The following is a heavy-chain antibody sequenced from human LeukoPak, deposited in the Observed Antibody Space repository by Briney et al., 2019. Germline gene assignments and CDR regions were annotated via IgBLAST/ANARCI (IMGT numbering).Heavy chain of an antibody. V-gene: IGHV2-70*11. D-gene: IGHD3-10*01. CDR3: ARIRVGPYYGEPWWFDP. CDR1: GFSLSTSGMC. Sequence: SGPTLVKPTQTLTLTCTFSGFSLSTSGMCVSWIRQPPGKALEWLARIDWDDDKYYSTSLKTRLTISKDTSKNQVVLTMTNMDPVDTATYYCARIRVGPYYGEPWWFDPWGQGTLVTVSS. CDR2: IDWDDDK. J-gene: IGHJ5*02.